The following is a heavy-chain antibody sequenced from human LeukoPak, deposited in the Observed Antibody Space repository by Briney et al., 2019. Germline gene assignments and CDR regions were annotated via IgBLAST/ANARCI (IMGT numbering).Heavy chain of an antibody. D-gene: IGHD5-12*01. CDR3: ARDFSGYDYNFDY. CDR2: ISSSSSYM. V-gene: IGHV3-21*01. Sequence: GGSLRLSCATSGFTFSSSAMDWVRQAPGKGLEWVSFISSSSSYMYYADSVKGRFTISRDNTKKSLYLQMNSLRAEDTAVYYCARDFSGYDYNFDYWGQGTLVTVSS. J-gene: IGHJ4*02. CDR1: GFTFSSSA.